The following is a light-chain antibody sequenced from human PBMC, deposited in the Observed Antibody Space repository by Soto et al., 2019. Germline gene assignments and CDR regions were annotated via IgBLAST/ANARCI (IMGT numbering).Light chain of an antibody. Sequence: QSVLTQPASVSGSPGQSITISCTGTSSEVGSYNYVSWYQQHPGKAPKLMIYDVSNRPSGVSNRFSGSKSGNTASLTISGLQAEDEADYYCNSYTGSSTPYVFGTGTKVTV. CDR3: NSYTGSSTPYV. J-gene: IGLJ1*01. V-gene: IGLV2-14*03. CDR2: DVS. CDR1: SSEVGSYNY.